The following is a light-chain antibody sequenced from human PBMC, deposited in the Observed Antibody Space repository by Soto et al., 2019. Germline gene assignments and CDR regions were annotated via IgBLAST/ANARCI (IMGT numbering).Light chain of an antibody. Sequence: QSVLTQPPSASGTPGQSVTISCSGSSSNIGSNTVNWYQRLPGTAPKLLIYSNNQRPSGVPDRFSGSKSGTSASLAISGLQSEDEATYYCAAWDDILSVVFGGGTKLTVL. J-gene: IGLJ3*02. V-gene: IGLV1-44*01. CDR3: AAWDDILSVV. CDR2: SNN. CDR1: SSNIGSNT.